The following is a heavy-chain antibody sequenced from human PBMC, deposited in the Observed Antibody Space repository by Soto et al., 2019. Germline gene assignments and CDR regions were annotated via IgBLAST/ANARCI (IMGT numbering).Heavy chain of an antibody. V-gene: IGHV3-30-3*01. CDR3: ARSGVAMSYHYVSGVDV. D-gene: IGHD2-21*01. CDR2: MSYDGSNK. J-gene: IGHJ6*02. Sequence: QGQLVESGGGVVQPGRSLRLSCAASGFTFTIYAIHWVRQAPGKGLEWVAVMSYDGSNKYYAASVKGRFTISRDTSENTLHPQLTSLRTEDTAVYYRARSGVAMSYHYVSGVDVWGQGTTVTVSS. CDR1: GFTFTIYA.